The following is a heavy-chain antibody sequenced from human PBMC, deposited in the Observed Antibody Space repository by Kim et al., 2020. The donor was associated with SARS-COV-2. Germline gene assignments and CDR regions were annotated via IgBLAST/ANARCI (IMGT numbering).Heavy chain of an antibody. CDR1: GGSFSGYY. D-gene: IGHD3-22*01. J-gene: IGHJ5*02. Sequence: SETLSLTCAVYGGSFSGYYWSWIRQPPGKGLEWIGEINHSGSTNYNPSLKSRVTISVDTSKNQFSLRLSSVTAADTAVYYCARASRYYYDSSGYYWFDP. CDR2: INHSGST. CDR3: ARASRYYYDSSGYYWFDP. V-gene: IGHV4-34*01.